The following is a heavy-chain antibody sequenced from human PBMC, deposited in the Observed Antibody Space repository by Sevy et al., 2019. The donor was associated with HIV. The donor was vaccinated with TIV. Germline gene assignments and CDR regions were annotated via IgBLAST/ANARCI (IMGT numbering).Heavy chain of an antibody. Sequence: GGSLRLSCAASGFTFSNYAMSWVRQAPGKGLGWVSAISGSGGSTYYADSVKGRFTISRDNSKNTLFLQMNSLRAEDTAVYFCAKWSELPSSPFDYWGQGTLVTVSS. CDR2: ISGSGGST. V-gene: IGHV3-23*01. D-gene: IGHD1-26*01. J-gene: IGHJ4*02. CDR3: AKWSELPSSPFDY. CDR1: GFTFSNYA.